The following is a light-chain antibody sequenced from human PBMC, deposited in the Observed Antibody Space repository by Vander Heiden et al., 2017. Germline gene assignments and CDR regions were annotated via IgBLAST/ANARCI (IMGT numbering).Light chain of an antibody. CDR1: QSVSSSY. CDR3: QQDGSSPGT. CDR2: GAS. V-gene: IGKV3-20*01. J-gene: IGKJ2*02. Sequence: EIVFTQSPGTLSLSPGERATLSCRASQSVSSSYLAWYQQKPGQAPRLLIYGASRSATGRTNRGGSDEKDKYRTDFTLTISRLEPEDFAVYYCQQDGSSPGTFGQGTKLEIK.